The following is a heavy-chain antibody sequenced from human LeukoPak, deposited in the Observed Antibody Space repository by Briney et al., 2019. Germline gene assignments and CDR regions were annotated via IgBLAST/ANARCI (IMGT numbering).Heavy chain of an antibody. V-gene: IGHV4-61*01. J-gene: IGHJ6*02. CDR3: ARGGYDSSGYYLDNYYYGMDV. CDR2: TYYSGST. CDR1: GGSIRSSYYY. D-gene: IGHD3-22*01. Sequence: SETLSLTCTVSGGSIRSSYYYWSWIRQPPGKGLEWIGYTYYSGSTNYNPSLKSRVTISVDTSKNQFSLKLSSVTAADTAVYYCARGGYDSSGYYLDNYYYGMDVWGQGTTVTVSS.